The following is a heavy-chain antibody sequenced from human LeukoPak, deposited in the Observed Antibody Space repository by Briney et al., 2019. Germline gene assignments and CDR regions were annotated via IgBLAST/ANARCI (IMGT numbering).Heavy chain of an antibody. D-gene: IGHD5-18*01. Sequence: PGGSLRLSCAASGFTFSSYWMHWVRQAPGKGLVWVSRINGDDTCTSYADSVKGRFTISRDNAKNTLYLQMNSLRAEDTAVYYCARGRHPYTYGPFDYWGQGNLVTVSS. J-gene: IGHJ4*02. V-gene: IGHV3-74*01. CDR2: INGDDTCT. CDR1: GFTFSSYW. CDR3: ARGRHPYTYGPFDY.